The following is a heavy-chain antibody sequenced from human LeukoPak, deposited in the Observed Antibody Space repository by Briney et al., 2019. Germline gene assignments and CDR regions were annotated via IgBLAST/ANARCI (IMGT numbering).Heavy chain of an antibody. CDR1: GFTFSSYA. J-gene: IGHJ4*02. D-gene: IGHD3-10*02. V-gene: IGHV3-23*01. CDR2: ISGSGGST. Sequence: GTLRLSCAASGFTFSSYAMSWVRQAPGKGLEWVSAISGSGGSTYYADSVKGRFTISRDNSKNTLYLQMNSLRAEDTAVYYCAKDQEVFGELLSPSDYWGQGTLVTVSS. CDR3: AKDQEVFGELLSPSDY.